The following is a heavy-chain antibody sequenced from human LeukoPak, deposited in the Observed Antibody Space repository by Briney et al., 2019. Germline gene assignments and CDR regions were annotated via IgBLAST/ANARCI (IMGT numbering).Heavy chain of an antibody. J-gene: IGHJ4*02. CDR2: ISSSSSTI. V-gene: IGHV3-48*01. CDR1: GFTFSSYS. D-gene: IGHD2-2*01. Sequence: GGSLRLSCAASGFTFSSYSMNWVRQAPGKGLEWVSYISSSSSTIYYADSVKGRFTISRDNAKNSLYLQMNSLRAEDTAVYYCARSRRVPAAIENYFDYWGQGTLVTVSS. CDR3: ARSRRVPAAIENYFDY.